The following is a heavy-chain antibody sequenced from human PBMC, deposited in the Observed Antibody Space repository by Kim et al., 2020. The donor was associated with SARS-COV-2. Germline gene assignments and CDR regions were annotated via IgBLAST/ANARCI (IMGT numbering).Heavy chain of an antibody. CDR3: ARGRVPDLFRDSSGYVYYFDY. V-gene: IGHV4-34*01. J-gene: IGHJ4*02. Sequence: SETLSLTCAVYGGSFSGYYWSWIRQPPGKGLEWIGEINHSGSTNYNSSLKSRVTISVDTSKNQFSLKLSSVTAADTAVYYCARGRVPDLFRDSSGYVYYFDYWGQGTLVTVSS. CDR2: INHSGST. D-gene: IGHD3-22*01. CDR1: GGSFSGYY.